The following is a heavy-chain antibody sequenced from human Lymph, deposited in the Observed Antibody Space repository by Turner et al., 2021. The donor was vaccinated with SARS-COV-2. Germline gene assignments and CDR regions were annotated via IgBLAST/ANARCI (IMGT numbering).Heavy chain of an antibody. V-gene: IGHV1-69*01. J-gene: IGHJ6*02. Sequence: QMQLVQSGAEVKKPGSSVKVSCKASGGIFNSYAISWVRQAPGQGVEWMGGIIPIFGTANYAQKFQGRVTISADESTSTAYMELSSLRSEDTAVYYCARDLSPIRVVVVPAARSRYYYGMDVWGQGTTVTVSS. CDR1: GGIFNSYA. CDR3: ARDLSPIRVVVVPAARSRYYYGMDV. D-gene: IGHD2-2*01. CDR2: IIPIFGTA.